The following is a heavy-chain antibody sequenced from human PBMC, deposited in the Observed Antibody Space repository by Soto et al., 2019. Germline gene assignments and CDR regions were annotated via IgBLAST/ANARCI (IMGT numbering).Heavy chain of an antibody. D-gene: IGHD3-10*01. Sequence: GSLRLSCAASGFTFSSYSMNWVRQAPGKGLEWVSYISSSSSTIYYADSVKGRFTISRDNAKNSLYLQMNSLRAEDTAVYYCARAQGYGSGSYYRDAFDIWGQGTMVTVSS. CDR1: GFTFSSYS. V-gene: IGHV3-48*01. CDR3: ARAQGYGSGSYYRDAFDI. CDR2: ISSSSSTI. J-gene: IGHJ3*02.